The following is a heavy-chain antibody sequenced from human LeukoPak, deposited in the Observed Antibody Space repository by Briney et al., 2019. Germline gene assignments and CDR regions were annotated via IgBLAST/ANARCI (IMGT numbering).Heavy chain of an antibody. CDR3: VRDGGTDWYDP. V-gene: IGHV3-7*01. CDR2: IKQDGSEK. Sequence: PGGSLRLSCAASGFTFSNYAMSWVRQAPGKGLEWVANIKQDGSEKTYVDSVKGRFTISRDNAKNSLYLQMNSLRVEDTAMYYCVRDGGTDWYDPWGQGTLVTVFS. J-gene: IGHJ5*02. D-gene: IGHD3-16*01. CDR1: GFTFSNYA.